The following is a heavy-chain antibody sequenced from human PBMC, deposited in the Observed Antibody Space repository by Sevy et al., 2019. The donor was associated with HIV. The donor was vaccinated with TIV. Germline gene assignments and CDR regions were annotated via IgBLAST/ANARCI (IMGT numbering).Heavy chain of an antibody. J-gene: IGHJ6*02. V-gene: IGHV4-34*01. D-gene: IGHD3-10*01. CDR3: ARGYYGSGRDYGMDV. Sequence: SETLSLSCAVYGGSFSGYYWSWSRQPPGKGLELIGEINHSGSTTYNPSLKSRVTISVDTSRNQLSLRLSSVTAADTAVYYCARGYYGSGRDYGMDVWGQGTTVTVSS. CDR2: INHSGST. CDR1: GGSFSGYY.